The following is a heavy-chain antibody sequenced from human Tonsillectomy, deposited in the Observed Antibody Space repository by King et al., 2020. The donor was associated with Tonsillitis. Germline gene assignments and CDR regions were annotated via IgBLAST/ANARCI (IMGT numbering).Heavy chain of an antibody. CDR3: ANSYFYPYFDF. Sequence: VQLVESGGGVVQTGGSLRLSCAASRFTFSTSAMHWVRQAPGEGLEWVAFIRFDGSKKYYVDSVNGQFTISKDNSKNTLFLQMNSLGAEDTAVYYCANSYFYPYFDFWGQGTLVTVSS. V-gene: IGHV3-30*02. CDR2: IRFDGSKK. CDR1: RFTFSTSA. D-gene: IGHD3-10*01. J-gene: IGHJ4*02.